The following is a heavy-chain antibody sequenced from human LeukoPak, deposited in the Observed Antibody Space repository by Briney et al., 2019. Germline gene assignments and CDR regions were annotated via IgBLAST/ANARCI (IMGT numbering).Heavy chain of an antibody. J-gene: IGHJ4*02. CDR2: ISGSGGST. Sequence: GGSLRLSCAASGFSFSIYTMAWVRQAPGGGLEWVSAISGSGGSTYYADSVKGRFTISRDNSKNTLYLQMNSLRAEDTAVYYCAKDRGGSSWFQPIDIDYWGQGTLVTVSS. V-gene: IGHV3-23*01. CDR1: GFSFSIYT. CDR3: AKDRGGSSWFQPIDIDY. D-gene: IGHD6-13*01.